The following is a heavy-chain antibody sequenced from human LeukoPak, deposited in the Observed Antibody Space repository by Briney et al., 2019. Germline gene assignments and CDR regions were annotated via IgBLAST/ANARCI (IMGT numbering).Heavy chain of an antibody. V-gene: IGHV3-30*18. J-gene: IGHJ4*02. CDR3: AKEVGTFTLDY. Sequence: PGRSLRLSCAASGFSFSTYGMHWVRQAPGKGLEWVTVISYDGSDKYYADSVEGRFTISRDNSRNTLYLQMNSLRVEDTAVYYCAKEVGTFTLDYRGQGTLVTVSS. CDR1: GFSFSTYG. D-gene: IGHD1-26*01. CDR2: ISYDGSDK.